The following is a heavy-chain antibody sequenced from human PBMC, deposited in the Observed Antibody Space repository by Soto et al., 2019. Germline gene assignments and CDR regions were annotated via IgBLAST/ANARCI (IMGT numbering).Heavy chain of an antibody. CDR3: ARDIGSYAYVEGY. Sequence: ASETLSLTCIVSGGSINSYWWSWVRQPAGKGLEWIGRVYSSGTTDYNPSLNSRATMSVETSKNQFSLKLTSVTAADTAVYYCARDIGSYAYVEGYWGQGIQVTVSS. D-gene: IGHD3-10*02. V-gene: IGHV4-4*07. CDR1: GGSINSYW. CDR2: VYSSGTT. J-gene: IGHJ4*02.